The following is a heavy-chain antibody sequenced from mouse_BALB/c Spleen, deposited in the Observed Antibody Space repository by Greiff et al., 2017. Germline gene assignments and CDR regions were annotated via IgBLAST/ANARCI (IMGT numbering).Heavy chain of an antibody. V-gene: IGHV1-54*01. CDR1: GYAFTNYL. CDR2: INPGSGGT. D-gene: IGHD2-4*01. J-gene: IGHJ3*01. CDR3: ARYYDYDGGAWFAY. Sequence: VQLQQSGAELVRPGTSVKVSCKASGYAFTNYLIEWVKQRPGQGLEWIGVINPGSGGTNYNEKFKGKATLTADKSSSTAYMQLSSLTSDDSAVYFCARYYDYDGGAWFAYWGQGTLVTVS.